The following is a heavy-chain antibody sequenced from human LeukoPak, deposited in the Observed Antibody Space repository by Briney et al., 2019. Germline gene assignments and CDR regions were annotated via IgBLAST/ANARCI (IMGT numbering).Heavy chain of an antibody. Sequence: SETLSLTCTVSGGSISSTTYYWGWIRRPPGKGLEWIGSIYYSGSTYYNPSLKSRVTVSVDTSKNQLSLMLSSVTAADTAVYYCVRGSTLRHYQYWGEGTLVTVSS. D-gene: IGHD3-16*01. V-gene: IGHV4-39*01. CDR1: GGSISSTTYY. CDR3: VRGSTLRHYQY. J-gene: IGHJ4*02. CDR2: IYYSGST.